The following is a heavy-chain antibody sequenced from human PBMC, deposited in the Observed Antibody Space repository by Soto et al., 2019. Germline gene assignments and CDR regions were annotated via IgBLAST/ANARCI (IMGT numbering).Heavy chain of an antibody. CDR3: ARGYDFWSGYHDGFDP. D-gene: IGHD3-3*01. J-gene: IGHJ5*02. Sequence: GGSLRLSCAASGFTFSSYSMNWVRQAPGKGLEWVSSISSSSSYIYYADSVKGRFTISRDNAKNSLYLQMNSLRAEDTAVYYCARGYDFWSGYHDGFDPWGQGTLVTVSS. CDR2: ISSSSSYI. CDR1: GFTFSSYS. V-gene: IGHV3-21*01.